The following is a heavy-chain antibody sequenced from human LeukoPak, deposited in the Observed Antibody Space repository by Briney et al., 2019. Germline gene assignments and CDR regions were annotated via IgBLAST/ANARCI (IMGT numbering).Heavy chain of an antibody. J-gene: IGHJ3*02. CDR2: INPNSGGT. CDR3: AREGSSSGGASDI. Sequence: ASVKVSCKASGYTFTGYYMHWVRQAPGQGLEWMGWINPNSGGTNYAQKFQGRVTMTRDTSISTAYMELSRLRSDDTAVYYCAREGSSSGGASDIWGQGTMVTVSS. V-gene: IGHV1-2*02. D-gene: IGHD6-6*01. CDR1: GYTFTGYY.